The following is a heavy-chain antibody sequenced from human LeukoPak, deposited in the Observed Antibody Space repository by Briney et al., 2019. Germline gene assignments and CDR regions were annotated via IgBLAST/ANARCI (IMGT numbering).Heavy chain of an antibody. CDR2: ISYDGSNK. CDR3: ARIAGYSGYD. J-gene: IGHJ4*02. D-gene: IGHD5-12*01. CDR1: GFTFSSYG. Sequence: GRSLRLSCAASGFTFSSYGMHWVRQAPGKGLEWVAVISYDGSNKYYADSVKGRFTISRDNSKNTLYLQMNSLRAEDTAVYYCARIAGYSGYDWGQGTLVTVSS. V-gene: IGHV3-30*03.